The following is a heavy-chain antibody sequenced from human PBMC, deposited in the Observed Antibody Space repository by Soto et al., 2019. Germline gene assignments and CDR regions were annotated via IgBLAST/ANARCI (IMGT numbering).Heavy chain of an antibody. V-gene: IGHV5-10-1*01. J-gene: IGHJ3*01. CDR1: GYSFSSYW. CDR2: MDPSDSYT. Sequence: PGESLKISCKGSGYSFSSYWISWVRQMPGKGLEWMGRMDPSDSYTNYSPSFQGHVTISADKSISTAYLQWSSLKASDTAIYYCATRRARNAFDLWGQGTMVTVSS. CDR3: ATRRARNAFDL.